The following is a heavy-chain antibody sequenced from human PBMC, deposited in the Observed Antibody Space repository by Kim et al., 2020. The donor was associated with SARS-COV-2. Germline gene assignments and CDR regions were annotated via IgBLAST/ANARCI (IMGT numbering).Heavy chain of an antibody. CDR1: GGSISSYY. CDR2: IYYSGST. V-gene: IGHV4-59*13. J-gene: IGHJ6*02. D-gene: IGHD3-10*01. Sequence: SETLSLTCTVSGGSISSYYWSWIRQPPGKGLEWIGYIYYSGSTNYNPSLKSRVTISVDTSKNQFSLKLSSVTAADTAVYYCARDQANYYGSGRYGMDVWGQGTTVTVSS. CDR3: ARDQANYYGSGRYGMDV.